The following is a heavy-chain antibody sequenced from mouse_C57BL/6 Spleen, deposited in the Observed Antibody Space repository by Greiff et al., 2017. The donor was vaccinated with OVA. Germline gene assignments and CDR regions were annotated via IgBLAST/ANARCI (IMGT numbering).Heavy chain of an antibody. CDR3: ARYGITTVI. J-gene: IGHJ2*01. V-gene: IGHV1-55*01. CDR2: IYPGIVST. D-gene: IGHD1-1*01. CDR1: GYTFTSYW. Sequence: QVQLQQPGAELVKPGASVKMSCKVSGYTFTSYWITWVKQRPGQGLEWIGDIYPGIVSTNYNGMLKSKATLTVDTSSSTAYMQLSSLTTEDSAVYYCARYGITTVIWGKGTTLTVSS.